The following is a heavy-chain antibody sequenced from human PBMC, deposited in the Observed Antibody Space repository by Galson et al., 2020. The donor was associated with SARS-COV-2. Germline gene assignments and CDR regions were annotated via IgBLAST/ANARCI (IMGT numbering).Heavy chain of an antibody. CDR2: IYKSGNT. CDR3: ARGNSPCVTIFGVLTGTCGMDV. Sequence: SETLSLTCTVSGASISSGSYYWSWLRQPAGKGLEWIGRIYKSGNTNYNPSLWSQVTISVDTSKNQFSLKLTSVTAADTAVYYCARGNSPCVTIFGVLTGTCGMDVWGQGTTVTVSS. CDR1: GASISSGSYY. D-gene: IGHD3-3*01. V-gene: IGHV4-61*02. J-gene: IGHJ6*02.